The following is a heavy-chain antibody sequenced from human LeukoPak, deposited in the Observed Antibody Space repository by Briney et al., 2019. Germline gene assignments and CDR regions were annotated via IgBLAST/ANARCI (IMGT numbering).Heavy chain of an antibody. D-gene: IGHD6-19*01. CDR3: ARQRGSSGLYYFDY. V-gene: IGHV1-18*01. J-gene: IGHJ4*02. CDR1: GYTFTSYG. Sequence: GASVKVSCKASGYTFTSYGISWVRQAPGQGLEWMGWISAYNGNTNYAQKLQGRVTMTTDTSTSTAYMELSSLRSEDTAVYYCARQRGSSGLYYFDYWGQGTLVTVSS. CDR2: ISAYNGNT.